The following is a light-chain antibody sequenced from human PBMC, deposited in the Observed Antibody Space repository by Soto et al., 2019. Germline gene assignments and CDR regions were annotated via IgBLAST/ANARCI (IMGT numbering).Light chain of an antibody. J-gene: IGKJ1*01. CDR3: QHYNSWPRT. CDR2: WAS. V-gene: IGKV4-1*01. CDR1: QSVLYSSNNKNY. Sequence: DIVMTQSPDSLAVSLGERATINCKSSQSVLYSSNNKNYLAWYQQKPGQPPKLLIYWASTRESGVPDRFSGSGSGTEFTLTISSLQSEDFAVYHCQHYNSWPRTFGQGTKVESK.